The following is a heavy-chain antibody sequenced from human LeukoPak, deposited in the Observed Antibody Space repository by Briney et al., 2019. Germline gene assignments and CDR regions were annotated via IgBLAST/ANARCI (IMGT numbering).Heavy chain of an antibody. D-gene: IGHD6-6*01. CDR1: GYTFTSYG. V-gene: IGHV1-18*01. Sequence: ASVKVSCKASGYTFTSYGISWVRQAPGQGLEWMGWISAYNGNTNYAQKFQGRVTITADKSTSTAYMELSSLRSEDTAVYYCARDGWYSSSAGNWFDPWGQGTLVTVSS. CDR2: ISAYNGNT. J-gene: IGHJ5*02. CDR3: ARDGWYSSSAGNWFDP.